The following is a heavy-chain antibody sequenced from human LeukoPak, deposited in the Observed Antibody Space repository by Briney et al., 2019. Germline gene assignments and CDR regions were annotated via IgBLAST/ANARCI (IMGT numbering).Heavy chain of an antibody. CDR2: ISGTVGGT. J-gene: IGHJ6*02. V-gene: IGHV3-23*01. CDR3: AKDQSSQYYDILTGYYSYYYYGMDV. CDR1: GFTFSSYA. Sequence: GGSLRLSCAASGFTFSSYAMSWVRQAPGKGLEWVSAISGTVGGTYYADSVKGRFTISRDNSKNTLYLQMNSLRAEDTAVYYCAKDQSSQYYDILTGYYSYYYYGMDVWGQGTTVTVSS. D-gene: IGHD3-9*01.